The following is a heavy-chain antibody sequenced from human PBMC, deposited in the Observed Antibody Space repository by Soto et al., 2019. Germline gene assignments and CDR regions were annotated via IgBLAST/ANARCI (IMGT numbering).Heavy chain of an antibody. D-gene: IGHD3-10*01. CDR3: ARFGVTYYYDY. CDR2: ISSNGGST. J-gene: IGHJ4*02. Sequence: EVQLVESGGGLVQPGGSLRLSCAASGFTFSSYAMHWVRQAPGKGLEYVSAISSNGGSTYYANSVKGRFTISRDNSKNTLYLQMGSLRAEDMAVYYCARFGVTYYYDYCGQGTLVTVSS. V-gene: IGHV3-64*01. CDR1: GFTFSSYA.